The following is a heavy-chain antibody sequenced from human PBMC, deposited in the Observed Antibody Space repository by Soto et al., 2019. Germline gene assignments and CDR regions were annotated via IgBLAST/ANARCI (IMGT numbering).Heavy chain of an antibody. D-gene: IGHD3-3*01. Sequence: GASVKVSCKASGYTFTSYAMHWVRQAPGQRLEWMGWINAGNGNTKYSQKFQGRVTITRDTSASTAYMELSSLRSEDTAVYYCARDPYDFWSGLGVYYYGMDVWGQGTMVTVSS. J-gene: IGHJ6*02. CDR3: ARDPYDFWSGLGVYYYGMDV. V-gene: IGHV1-3*01. CDR2: INAGNGNT. CDR1: GYTFTSYA.